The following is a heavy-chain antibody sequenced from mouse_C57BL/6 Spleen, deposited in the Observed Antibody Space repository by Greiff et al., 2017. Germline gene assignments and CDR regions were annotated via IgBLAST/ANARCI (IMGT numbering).Heavy chain of an antibody. V-gene: IGHV1-50*01. Sequence: QVQLQQSGAELVKPGASVKLSCKASGYTFTSYWMQWVKQRPGQGLEWIGEIDPSDSYTNYNQKFKGKATLTVDTSSSTAYMQLSSLTSEDSAVYYCAKRTGYYDWYFDVWGTGTTVTVSS. CDR2: IDPSDSYT. CDR3: AKRTGYYDWYFDV. D-gene: IGHD2-3*01. CDR1: GYTFTSYW. J-gene: IGHJ1*03.